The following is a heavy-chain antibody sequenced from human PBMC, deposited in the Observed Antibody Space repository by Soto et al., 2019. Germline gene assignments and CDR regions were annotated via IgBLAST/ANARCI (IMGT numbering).Heavy chain of an antibody. CDR3: ARSINWYSYYYGMDV. Sequence: ASVKVSCKASGYTFSSYDINWVRQATGQGLEWMGWMNPSSVNTGYAQKFQGRVTMTRNTSISTAYMELSSLKSEDTAVYYCARSINWYSYYYGMDVWGQGTTVTVSS. V-gene: IGHV1-8*01. CDR2: MNPSSVNT. CDR1: GYTFSSYD. J-gene: IGHJ6*02. D-gene: IGHD1-1*01.